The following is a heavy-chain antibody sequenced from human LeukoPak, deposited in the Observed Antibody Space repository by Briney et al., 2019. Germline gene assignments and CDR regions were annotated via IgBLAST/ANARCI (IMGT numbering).Heavy chain of an antibody. D-gene: IGHD3-10*01. J-gene: IGHJ6*02. Sequence: PSETLSLTCTVSGGSISSYYWSWIRQPPGKGLEWIGYIYYSGSTYYNPSLKSRVTISVDTSKNQFSLKLSSVTAADTAVYYCARDLWAMVRGVSAKYYYYYGMDVWGQGTTVTVSS. CDR3: ARDLWAMVRGVSAKYYYYYGMDV. V-gene: IGHV4-59*12. CDR1: GGSISSYY. CDR2: IYYSGST.